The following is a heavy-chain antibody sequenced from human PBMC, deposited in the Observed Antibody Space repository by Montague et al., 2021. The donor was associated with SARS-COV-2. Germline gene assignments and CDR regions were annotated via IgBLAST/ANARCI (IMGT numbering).Heavy chain of an antibody. J-gene: IGHJ4*02. V-gene: IGHV4-59*01. D-gene: IGHD4-23*01. CDR1: GESMDHYY. Sequence: SETLSLTCSVSGESMDHYYWSWIRQPPGQEPETIGYIFYSGTTGYNPSLRSRVSISIDMSNYQFSLQLTSLTSADTAVYYCAKASRGYGGDFDSWGQGTLVIVSS. CDR3: AKASRGYGGDFDS. CDR2: IFYSGTT.